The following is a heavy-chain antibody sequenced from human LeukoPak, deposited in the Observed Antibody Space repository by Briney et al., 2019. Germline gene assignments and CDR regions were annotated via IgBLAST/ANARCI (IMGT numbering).Heavy chain of an antibody. J-gene: IGHJ4*02. CDR2: ISGGGETT. D-gene: IGHD4-17*01. CDR3: ARDYADYVGCFFFDY. Sequence: GGSLRLSCAASGFTFNNYAMNWVRQAPGKGLEWVSSISGGGETTYYADSAKGRFTISRDNSQNTLYLQMNRLRAKDTAVYYCARDYADYVGCFFFDYWGQGTLVTVSS. V-gene: IGHV3-23*01. CDR1: GFTFNNYA.